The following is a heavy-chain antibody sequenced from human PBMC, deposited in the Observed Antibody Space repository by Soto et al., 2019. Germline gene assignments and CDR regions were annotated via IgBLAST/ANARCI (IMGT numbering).Heavy chain of an antibody. CDR3: ASTYYYDSSGYYPWYFDL. V-gene: IGHV3-21*01. Sequence: EVQLVESGGGLVKPGGSLRLSCAASGFTFSSYSMNWVRQAPGKGLEWVSSISSSSSYIYYADSVKGRFTISRDNAKNSLYLQTNSLRAEDTAVYYCASTYYYDSSGYYPWYFDLWGRGTLVTVSS. J-gene: IGHJ2*01. CDR2: ISSSSSYI. D-gene: IGHD3-22*01. CDR1: GFTFSSYS.